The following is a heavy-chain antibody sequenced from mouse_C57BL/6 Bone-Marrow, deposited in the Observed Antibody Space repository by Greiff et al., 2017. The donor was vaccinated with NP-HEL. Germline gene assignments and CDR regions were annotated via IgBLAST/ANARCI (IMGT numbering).Heavy chain of an antibody. J-gene: IGHJ2*01. V-gene: IGHV1-55*01. CDR3: ARSTMVTTLDY. Sequence: QVQLQQPGAELVKPGASVKMSCKASGYTFTSYWITWVKQRPGQGLEWIGDIYPGSGSTNYNEKFKSKATLTVDTSSSTAYMQLSSLTSEDAAVDYCARSTMVTTLDYWGQGTTLTVSS. D-gene: IGHD2-1*01. CDR1: GYTFTSYW. CDR2: IYPGSGST.